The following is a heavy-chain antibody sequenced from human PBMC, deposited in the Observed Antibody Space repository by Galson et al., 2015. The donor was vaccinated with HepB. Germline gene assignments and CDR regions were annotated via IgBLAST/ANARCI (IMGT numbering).Heavy chain of an antibody. D-gene: IGHD3-3*01. CDR1: GFTFSSYA. Sequence: SLRLSCAASGFTFSSYAMHWVRQAPGKGLEWVAVISYGGSNKYYADSVKGRFTISRDNSKNTLYLQMNSLRAEDTAVYYCAREARFLEWYGGGFDYWGQGTLVTVSS. J-gene: IGHJ4*02. CDR3: AREARFLEWYGGGFDY. CDR2: ISYGGSNK. V-gene: IGHV3-30-3*01.